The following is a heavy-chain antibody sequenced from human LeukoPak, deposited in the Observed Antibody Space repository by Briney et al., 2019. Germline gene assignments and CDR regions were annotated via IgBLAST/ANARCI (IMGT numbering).Heavy chain of an antibody. CDR3: ARETPGGAIDY. CDR1: GFIFNNYA. D-gene: IGHD3-10*01. Sequence: GGSLRLSCAASGFIFNNYAMAWVRQAPGKGLEWVSAITNSGGTTNYADSVKGRFTISRDNAKNTLYMQMNSLRAEDTAVYYCARETPGGAIDYWGQGTLVTVSS. J-gene: IGHJ4*02. V-gene: IGHV3-23*01. CDR2: ITNSGGTT.